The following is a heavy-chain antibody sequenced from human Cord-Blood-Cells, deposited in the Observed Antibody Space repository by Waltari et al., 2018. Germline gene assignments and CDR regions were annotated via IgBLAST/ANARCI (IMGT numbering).Heavy chain of an antibody. V-gene: IGHV1-2*02. D-gene: IGHD4-17*01. CDR2: INPNMGGT. Sequence: QVQLVQAGAEVKKPRASVKVSCKDSGYTCTGYSMNWVRQAPGQGLEWMGWINPNMGGTNYAQKFQGRVTMTRDTSISTAYMELSRLRSDDTAVYYCARSERHCDYDAFDIWGQGTMVTVSS. CDR1: GYTCTGYS. J-gene: IGHJ3*02. CDR3: ARSERHCDYDAFDI.